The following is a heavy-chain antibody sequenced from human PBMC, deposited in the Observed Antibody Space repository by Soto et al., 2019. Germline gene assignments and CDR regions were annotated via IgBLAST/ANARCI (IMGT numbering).Heavy chain of an antibody. D-gene: IGHD3-3*01. J-gene: IGHJ3*02. CDR1: GFSISSYY. Sequence: PSETLSLTCTVSGFSISSYYWSWIRQPPGKGLECIGYIYYSGSTNYTPSLKRRVTISVDTSKNRFSLKLSSVTAADTAVYYCARVHNSKRTIFGVVKSAFDIWGQGTMVTVSS. CDR3: ARVHNSKRTIFGVVKSAFDI. CDR2: IYYSGST. V-gene: IGHV4-59*01.